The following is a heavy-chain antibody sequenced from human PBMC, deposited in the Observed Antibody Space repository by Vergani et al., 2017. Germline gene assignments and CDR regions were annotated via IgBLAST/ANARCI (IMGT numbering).Heavy chain of an antibody. CDR1: GGSISSSNW. D-gene: IGHD3-3*01. Sequence: QVQLQESGPGLVKPSGTLSLTCAVSGGSISSSNWWSWVRQPPGKGLEWIGEIYHSGSTNYNPSLKSRVTISVDKSKNQFSLKLSSVTAADTAVYYCARSQYDFWSGLHSYFDYWGQGTLVTVSS. V-gene: IGHV4-4*02. CDR2: IYHSGST. CDR3: ARSQYDFWSGLHSYFDY. J-gene: IGHJ4*02.